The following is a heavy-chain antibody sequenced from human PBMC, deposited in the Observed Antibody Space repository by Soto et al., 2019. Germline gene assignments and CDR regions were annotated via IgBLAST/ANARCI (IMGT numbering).Heavy chain of an antibody. V-gene: IGHV3-23*01. J-gene: IGHJ5*02. Sequence: GGSLRLSCAASGFTFSSYAMSWVRQAPGKGLEWVSAISGSGGSTYYADSVKGRFTISRDNSKNTLYLQMNSLRAEDTAVYYCAKGYSSGWYPPYWFDPWGQGTLVTV. D-gene: IGHD6-19*01. CDR3: AKGYSSGWYPPYWFDP. CDR1: GFTFSSYA. CDR2: ISGSGGST.